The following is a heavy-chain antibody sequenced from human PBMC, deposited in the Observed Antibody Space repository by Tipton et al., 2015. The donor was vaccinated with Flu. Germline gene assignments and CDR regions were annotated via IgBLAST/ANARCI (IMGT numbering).Heavy chain of an antibody. V-gene: IGHV3-9*01. CDR3: AKGHSGYSSSWYGDY. D-gene: IGHD6-13*01. J-gene: IGHJ4*02. Sequence: QLVQSEGGLVQPGRSLRLSCAASGFTFDDYAMHWVRQAPGKGLEWVSGISWNSGSIGYADSVKGRFTISRDNAKNSLYLQMNSLRAEDTALYYCAKGHSGYSSSWYGDYWGQGTLVTVSS. CDR2: ISWNSGSI. CDR1: GFTFDDYA.